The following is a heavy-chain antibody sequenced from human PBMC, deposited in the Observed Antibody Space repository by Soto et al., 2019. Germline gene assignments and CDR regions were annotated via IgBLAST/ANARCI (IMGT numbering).Heavy chain of an antibody. J-gene: IGHJ6*03. CDR2: IYYSGST. V-gene: IGHV4-31*03. CDR3: ARDREVATITRSFTSYYYMDV. Sequence: QVQLQESGPGLVKPSQTLSLTCTVSGGSISSGGYYWSWIRQHPGKGLEWIGYIYYSGSTYYNPSLKSRVTIAVDTSKNQFSLKLSSVTAADTAVYYCARDREVATITRSFTSYYYMDVWGKGTTVTVSS. CDR1: GGSISSGGYY. D-gene: IGHD5-12*01.